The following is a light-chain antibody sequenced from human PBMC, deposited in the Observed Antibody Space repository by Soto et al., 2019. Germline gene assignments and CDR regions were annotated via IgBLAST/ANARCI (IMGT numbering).Light chain of an antibody. CDR3: CSYAGSSSAYV. CDR1: SSDVGSYNV. CDR2: EVS. V-gene: IGLV2-23*02. J-gene: IGLJ1*01. Sequence: QSVLTPPASVSGSPAQSITISCTGTSSDVGSYNVVSWYQQHPGKAPKLLIYEVSKRPSGVSDRFSGSKSGNTASLTISGLQAEDEADYHCCSYAGSSSAYVFGTGTKVTVL.